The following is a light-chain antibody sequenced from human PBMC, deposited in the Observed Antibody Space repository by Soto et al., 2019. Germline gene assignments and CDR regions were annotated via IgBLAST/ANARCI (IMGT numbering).Light chain of an antibody. J-gene: IGKJ3*01. CDR3: QQYDHWPFT. CDR1: HSVSGN. V-gene: IGKV3-15*01. Sequence: EIVMTQSPATLSVSPGERATLSCRASHSVSGNLAWYQQKPGQAPRLLIYGASTRATGLPARFSGSGSGTEFTLTISSLQSEDFALYYCQQYDHWPFTFGPGTKVDIK. CDR2: GAS.